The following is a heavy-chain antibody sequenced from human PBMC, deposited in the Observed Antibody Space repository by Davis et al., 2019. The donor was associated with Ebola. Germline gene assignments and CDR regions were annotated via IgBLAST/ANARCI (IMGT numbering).Heavy chain of an antibody. V-gene: IGHV1-8*01. CDR1: GYTFTNYD. CDR2: MNPNSGNT. Sequence: ASVKVSCKTSGYTFTNYDINWVRQATGQGLEWMGWMNPNSGNTGYAQDFQGRITMTRNISISTAYMELSSLRSEDTAVYYCARASHCGGDCYSDYWGQGTLVTVSS. J-gene: IGHJ4*02. D-gene: IGHD2-21*01. CDR3: ARASHCGGDCYSDY.